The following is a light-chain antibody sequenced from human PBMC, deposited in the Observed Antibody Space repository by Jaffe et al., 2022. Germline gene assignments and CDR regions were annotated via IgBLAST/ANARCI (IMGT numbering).Light chain of an antibody. Sequence: QSALTQPRSVSGSPGQSVTISCTGTSSDVGGYAYVSWYQHHPGKAPRFMIYDVTKRPSGVPDRFSGSKSGNTASLTISGLQAEDEADYYCCSYAGSYTFYVFGTGTKVTLL. CDR3: CSYAGSYTFYV. CDR1: SSDVGGYAY. J-gene: IGLJ1*01. CDR2: DVT. V-gene: IGLV2-11*01.